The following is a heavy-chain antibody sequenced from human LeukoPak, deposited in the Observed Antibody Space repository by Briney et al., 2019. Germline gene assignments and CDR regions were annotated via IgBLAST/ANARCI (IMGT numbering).Heavy chain of an antibody. D-gene: IGHD6-13*01. J-gene: IGHJ4*02. CDR2: YSSGTT. CDR1: GGSISSYY. CDR3: ARDSSIWYRGAFDY. V-gene: IGHV4-59*12. Sequence: SETLSLTCTVSGGSISSYYWSWIRQPPGKGLEWTGYSSGTTKYNSSFKRRVTVSVDTSKNQISLKLTSVTAADTAVYYCARDSSIWYRGAFDYWGQGTL.